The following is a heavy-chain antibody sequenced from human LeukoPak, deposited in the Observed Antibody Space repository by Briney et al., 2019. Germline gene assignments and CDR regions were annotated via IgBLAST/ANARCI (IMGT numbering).Heavy chain of an antibody. CDR1: GFTFDDYG. J-gene: IGHJ4*02. V-gene: IGHV3-74*01. CDR2: IDRDGSRI. Sequence: PGGSLRLSCAASGFTFDDYGMSWVRQVPGKGLVWVSRIDRDGSRINYADSVKGRSTISRDNGKNTLFLQMNSLRAEDAAVYYCVRGNDYGGPHYWGQGTLVTVSS. CDR3: VRGNDYGGPHY. D-gene: IGHD4-23*01.